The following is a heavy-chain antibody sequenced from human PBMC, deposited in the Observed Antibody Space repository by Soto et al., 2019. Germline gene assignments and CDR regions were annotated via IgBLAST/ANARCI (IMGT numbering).Heavy chain of an antibody. J-gene: IGHJ6*03. D-gene: IGHD3-9*01. CDR1: GFAFNTYS. CDR2: INEDSTYI. Sequence: EVQLVESGGGLVKPGGSLRLSCTASGFAFNTYSMNWVRQAPGKGLEWVSSINEDSTYIYYADSLRGRITISRDNAKDSLFLQMNSLRPDDTGVYYCVRDLGRYFRSGYMDLWGDGATVTVSS. CDR3: VRDLGRYFRSGYMDL. V-gene: IGHV3-21*02.